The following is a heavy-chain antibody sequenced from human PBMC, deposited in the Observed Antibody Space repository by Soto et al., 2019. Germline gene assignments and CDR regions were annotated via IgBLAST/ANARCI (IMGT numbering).Heavy chain of an antibody. V-gene: IGHV4-34*01. CDR2: VDSRGRT. D-gene: IGHD3-10*01. Sequence: QVQLQQWGAGLLKPSETLSLTCAVYGGSFSMYYWTWIRQSPGKGLEWIGEVDSRGRTNYSPSLRSRITISLDTSKNQFFLKLSSMSAADTAIYYCARVRRHVGIRRETHARGFDSWGQGTRVTVSS. CDR3: ARVRRHVGIRRETHARGFDS. J-gene: IGHJ4*02. CDR1: GGSFSMYY.